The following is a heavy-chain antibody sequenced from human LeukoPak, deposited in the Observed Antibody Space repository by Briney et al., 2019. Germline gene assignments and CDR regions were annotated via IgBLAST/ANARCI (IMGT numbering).Heavy chain of an antibody. Sequence: SETLSLTCTVSGGSISSYYWSWIRQPPGKGLEGIGYIYYSGGTNYNPSLKSRVTISVDTSKNQFSLKLSSVTAADTAVYYCARGHSSSWPIDYWGQGTLVTVSS. CDR1: GGSISSYY. CDR3: ARGHSSSWPIDY. CDR2: IYYSGGT. V-gene: IGHV4-59*01. J-gene: IGHJ4*02. D-gene: IGHD6-13*01.